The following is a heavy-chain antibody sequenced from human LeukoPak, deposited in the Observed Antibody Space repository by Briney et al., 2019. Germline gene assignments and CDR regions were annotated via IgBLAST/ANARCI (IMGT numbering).Heavy chain of an antibody. D-gene: IGHD3-10*01. CDR2: IYYSGST. J-gene: IGHJ4*02. CDR3: ARLRFGELSGGYFDY. V-gene: IGHV4-39*01. Sequence: SETLSLTSTVSGGSISSSSYYWGWIRQPPGKGLEWIGSIYYSGSTYYNPSLKSRVTISVDTSKNQFSLKLSSVTAADTAVYYCARLRFGELSGGYFDYWGQGTLVTVSS. CDR1: GGSISSSSYY.